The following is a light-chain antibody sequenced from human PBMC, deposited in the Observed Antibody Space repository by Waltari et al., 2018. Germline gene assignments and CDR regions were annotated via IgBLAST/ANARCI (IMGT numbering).Light chain of an antibody. V-gene: IGLV2-14*03. Sequence: QSALTQPAPVSGSPGQSITISCTGTSSDVGGYNYVSWYQQHPGKAPKLMIYDVSNRPSAVSDRFSGSKSGNTASLTISGLQAEDEADYYCSSYTRSSTWVFGGGTKLTVL. CDR3: SSYTRSSTWV. CDR2: DVS. J-gene: IGLJ3*02. CDR1: SSDVGGYNY.